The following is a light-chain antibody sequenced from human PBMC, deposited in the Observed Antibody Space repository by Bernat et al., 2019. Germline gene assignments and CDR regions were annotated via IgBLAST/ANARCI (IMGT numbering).Light chain of an antibody. CDR2: RDK. Sequence: QSVLTQPPSVSGAPGQRLTISCSGSSSNIGAGYSVHWYQQLPGTPPKLLIYRDKNRPSGVPDRFSASTSSTSASLAITGLQAEDEADYYCLSYDKSLTAWVFGGGTKLTVL. V-gene: IGLV1-40*01. CDR1: SSNIGAGYS. J-gene: IGLJ3*02. CDR3: LSYDKSLTAWV.